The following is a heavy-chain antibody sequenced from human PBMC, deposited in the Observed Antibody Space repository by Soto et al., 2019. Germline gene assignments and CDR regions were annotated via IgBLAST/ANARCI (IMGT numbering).Heavy chain of an antibody. D-gene: IGHD6-13*01. Sequence: SETLSLTCAVYGGSVSGYYGSWIRQPPGKWREWIGEINHSGSTNYNPSLKSRVTISVDTSKTQFSLKLGSVTAADTAVSYCARGGIAAAGTEMYYYYGMDVWGQGTTVTVSS. CDR1: GGSVSGYY. CDR2: INHSGST. J-gene: IGHJ6*02. CDR3: ARGGIAAAGTEMYYYYGMDV. V-gene: IGHV4-34*01.